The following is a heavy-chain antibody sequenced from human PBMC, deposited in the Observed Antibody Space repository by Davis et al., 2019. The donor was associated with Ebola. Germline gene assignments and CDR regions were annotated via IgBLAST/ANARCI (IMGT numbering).Heavy chain of an antibody. Sequence: GGSLRLSCAASGFTFDDYAMTWVRQAPGKGLEWVAVIWYDGSNKYYADSVKGRFTISRDNSKNTLYLQMNSLRAEDTAVYYCAREAGYYYDSSGYPEYFQHWGQGTLVTVSS. CDR1: GFTFDDYA. V-gene: IGHV3-33*08. D-gene: IGHD3-22*01. CDR3: AREAGYYYDSSGYPEYFQH. J-gene: IGHJ1*01. CDR2: IWYDGSNK.